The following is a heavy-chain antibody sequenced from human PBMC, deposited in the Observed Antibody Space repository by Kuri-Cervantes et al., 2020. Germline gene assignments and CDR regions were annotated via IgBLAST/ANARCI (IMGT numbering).Heavy chain of an antibody. CDR2: ISGSGGST. V-gene: IGHV3-23*01. CDR1: GFTFSSYA. D-gene: IGHD3-3*01. J-gene: IGHJ4*02. CDR3: AKGDYDFWSGSTGAIFDY. Sequence: GESLKISCAASGFTFSSYAMSWVRQAPGKGLEWVSAISGSGGSTYYADSVKGRFTISRDNPKNTLYLQMNSLRAEDTAVYYCAKGDYDFWSGSTGAIFDYWGQGTLVTVSS.